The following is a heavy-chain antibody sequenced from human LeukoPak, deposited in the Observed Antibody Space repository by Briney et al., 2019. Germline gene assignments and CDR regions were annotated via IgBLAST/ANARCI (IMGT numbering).Heavy chain of an antibody. Sequence: GGSLRLSYAASGFTLSCYGMHWVRQAPDKGLEWVAIIWSDGSNKYYADSVKGRFTISRDNSKNTLYLQMNSLRAEDTAVYYYARAADSGGYYSYFDCWGQGTLVTVSS. J-gene: IGHJ4*02. D-gene: IGHD3-22*01. V-gene: IGHV3-33*01. CDR1: GFTLSCYG. CDR3: ARAADSGGYYSYFDC. CDR2: IWSDGSNK.